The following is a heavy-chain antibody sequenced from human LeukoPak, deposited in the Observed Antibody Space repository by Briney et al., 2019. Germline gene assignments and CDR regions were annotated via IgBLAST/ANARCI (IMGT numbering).Heavy chain of an antibody. Sequence: GGSLRLSCAASGFSFNNYAMFWVRQAPGKGLEWVAVISYDGGEKYYADSVKGRFTISRDNSKNTLYLHMNSLRPEDTAMFYCARDPGVGKGYYYYMDVWGKGTTVTVSS. CDR1: GFSFNNYA. CDR3: ARDPGVGKGYYYYMDV. D-gene: IGHD7-27*01. V-gene: IGHV3-30-3*01. CDR2: ISYDGGEK. J-gene: IGHJ6*03.